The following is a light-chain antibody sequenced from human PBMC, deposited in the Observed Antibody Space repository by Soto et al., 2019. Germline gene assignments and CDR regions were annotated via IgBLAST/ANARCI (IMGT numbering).Light chain of an antibody. J-gene: IGLJ1*01. Sequence: QSVLTQPASVSGSPGQSITISCTGTSSDVGGYNYVSWYQQHPGKAPKLMIYDVSNRPSGVSNRFSGSKSDNTASLTISGLQAEDEADYYCGSYTSSGTLYVFGTGTKVTVL. CDR2: DVS. V-gene: IGLV2-14*01. CDR1: SSDVGGYNY. CDR3: GSYTSSGTLYV.